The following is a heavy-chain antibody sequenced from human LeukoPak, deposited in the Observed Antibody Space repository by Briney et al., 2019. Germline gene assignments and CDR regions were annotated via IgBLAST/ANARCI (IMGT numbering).Heavy chain of an antibody. Sequence: GGSLGLSCAASGFTLNNYWMGWVRQAPGRGLEWVANINQDGSEKYYVDSVKGRFTISRDNAKNTLFLQMSSLRVEDTAVYYCARGADHGGSYYPDWGQGTRVTVSS. CDR3: ARGADHGGSYYPD. V-gene: IGHV3-7*01. D-gene: IGHD3-10*01. J-gene: IGHJ4*02. CDR2: INQDGSEK. CDR1: GFTLNNYW.